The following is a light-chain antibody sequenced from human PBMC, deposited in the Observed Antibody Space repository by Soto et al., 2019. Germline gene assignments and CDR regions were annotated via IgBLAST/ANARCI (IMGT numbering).Light chain of an antibody. CDR2: XXX. CDR1: SSDVGGYNY. CDR3: CSYAGSYVV. V-gene: IGLV2-11*01. J-gene: IGLJ2*01. Sequence: QSALTQPRSVSGSPGQSVTISCTGTSSDVGGYNYVSWYQQHPGKAPKLMXXXXXXXXXXXXXXXXGSKSGNTASLTISXXXXXXXXXYYCCSYAGSYVVFGGGTKLTVL.